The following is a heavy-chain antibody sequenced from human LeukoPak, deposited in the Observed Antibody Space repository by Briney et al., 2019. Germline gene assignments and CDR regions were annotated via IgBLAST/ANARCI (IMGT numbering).Heavy chain of an antibody. D-gene: IGHD3-10*01. CDR1: GFTFTKYW. CDR3: ARDAISGGGHDY. Sequence: PGGSLRLSCAASGFTFTKYWMTWVRQAPGKGLEWVGNIKQDGSDKNYMDSVKGRFTISRDNAKNSLYLQMNSLRAEDTAVYYCARDAISGGGHDYWGQGTLVTVSS. J-gene: IGHJ4*02. V-gene: IGHV3-7*01. CDR2: IKQDGSDK.